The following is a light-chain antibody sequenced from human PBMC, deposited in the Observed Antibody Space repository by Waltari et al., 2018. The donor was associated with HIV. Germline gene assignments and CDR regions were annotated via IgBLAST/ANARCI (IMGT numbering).Light chain of an antibody. CDR2: EVT. CDR1: SSAIGAYNR. J-gene: IGLJ3*02. CDR3: SSYTTSSTWV. V-gene: IGLV2-18*02. Sequence: QSALTQPPSVSGSLGQSVTIPCTGTSSAIGAYNRVSWYQQSPGTAPKLRIYEVTHRPSGVPVRFSGSKSGNTASLTISGLQADDEADYYCSSYTTSSTWVFGGGTKLTVL.